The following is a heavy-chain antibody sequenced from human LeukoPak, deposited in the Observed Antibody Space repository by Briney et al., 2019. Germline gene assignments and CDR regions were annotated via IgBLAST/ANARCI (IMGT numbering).Heavy chain of an antibody. V-gene: IGHV1-2*02. CDR3: ARVFYGPIYYLNC. CDR2: INPNSGGT. Sequence: ASVKVSCKASGYTFTSYYMHWVRQAPGQGLEWMGWINPNSGGTNYAQKFQGRVTMTRDTSISTAYMELSRLRSDDTAVYYCARVFYGPIYYLNCWGQGTLVTVSS. D-gene: IGHD2/OR15-2a*01. CDR1: GYTFTSYY. J-gene: IGHJ4*02.